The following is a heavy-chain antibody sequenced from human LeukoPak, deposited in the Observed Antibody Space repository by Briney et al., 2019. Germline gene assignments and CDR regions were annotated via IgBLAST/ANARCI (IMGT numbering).Heavy chain of an antibody. V-gene: IGHV4-59*01. D-gene: IGHD6-19*01. J-gene: IGHJ4*02. CDR2: IQNTGGT. Sequence: SETLSLTCTVSSASISSYYWGWIRQSPGKGLEWIGYIQNTGGTNYNPSLKSRVSISKDTSKNQFSLQVSSVTAADTAVYYCAKHGSGWSLDYWGQGTLVTVSS. CDR1: SASISSYY. CDR3: AKHGSGWSLDY.